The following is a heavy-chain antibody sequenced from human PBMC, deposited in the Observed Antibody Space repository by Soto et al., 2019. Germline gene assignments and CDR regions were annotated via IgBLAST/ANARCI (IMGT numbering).Heavy chain of an antibody. D-gene: IGHD2-2*01. Sequence: QVQLVQSGAEVKKPGSSVKVSCKASGDTFSSYTITWVRQAPGQGLEWMGRIIPILGIANYAQKFQGRVTITEDKSTSTAYMELSSLRSEDTAIYYCAREISGSSTWGAGMDVWGQGTTVTVSS. V-gene: IGHV1-69*08. CDR2: IIPILGIA. J-gene: IGHJ6*02. CDR1: GDTFSSYT. CDR3: AREISGSSTWGAGMDV.